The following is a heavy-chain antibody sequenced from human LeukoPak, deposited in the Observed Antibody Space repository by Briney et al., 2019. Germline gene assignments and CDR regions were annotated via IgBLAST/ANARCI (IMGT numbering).Heavy chain of an antibody. J-gene: IGHJ3*02. V-gene: IGHV4-34*01. CDR3: ARGRRRGAHAFDI. CDR2: INHSGST. CDR1: GGSFSGYY. D-gene: IGHD3-10*01. Sequence: SETLSLTCAVYGGSFSGYYWSWIRQPPGKGLEWIGEINHSGSTNYNPSLKSRVTISVDTSKNQSSLKLSSVTAADTAVYYCARGRRRGAHAFDIWGQGTMVTVSS.